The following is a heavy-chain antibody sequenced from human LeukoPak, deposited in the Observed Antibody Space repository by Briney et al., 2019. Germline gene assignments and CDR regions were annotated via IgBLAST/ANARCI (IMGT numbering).Heavy chain of an antibody. D-gene: IGHD1-14*01. V-gene: IGHV3-30*04. CDR2: ISNDGSSR. J-gene: IGHJ5*02. CDR3: ARAPRMDSRAFYTDL. Sequence: GGSLRLSCTASGFPFSRYAMHWVRQAPGKGLEWVAVISNDGSSRHNADSVKGRFTISRDNSKNALYLQMNSLRGDDTAVYYCARAPRMDSRAFYTDLWGQGTLVTVSS. CDR1: GFPFSRYA.